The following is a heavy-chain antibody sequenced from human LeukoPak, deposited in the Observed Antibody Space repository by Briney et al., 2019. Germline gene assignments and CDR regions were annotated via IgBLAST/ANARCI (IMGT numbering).Heavy chain of an antibody. CDR3: ARDRYCSL. CDR2: INHSGST. J-gene: IGHJ4*02. Sequence: PSETLSLTCAVYGGSFSGYYWSWIRQPPGKGLEWIGEINHSGSTNYNPSLKSRVTISVDASKNQFSLKLSSVTAADTAVYYCARDRYCSLWGQGILVTVSS. V-gene: IGHV4-34*01. D-gene: IGHD2-15*01. CDR1: GGSFSGYY.